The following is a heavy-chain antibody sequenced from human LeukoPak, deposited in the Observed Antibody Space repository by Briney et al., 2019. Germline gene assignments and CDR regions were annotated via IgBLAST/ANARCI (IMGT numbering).Heavy chain of an antibody. Sequence: ASVKVSCKASGYTFTIYYMHWVRQAPGQGLEWMGIINPSGGSTSYAQKFQGRVTMTRDTSTGTVYMELSSLRSEDTAVYYCARDQTPHYDFWTGGVVDVWGQGTTVTVSS. V-gene: IGHV1-46*01. J-gene: IGHJ6*02. CDR1: GYTFTIYY. CDR3: ARDQTPHYDFWTGGVVDV. CDR2: INPSGGST. D-gene: IGHD3-3*01.